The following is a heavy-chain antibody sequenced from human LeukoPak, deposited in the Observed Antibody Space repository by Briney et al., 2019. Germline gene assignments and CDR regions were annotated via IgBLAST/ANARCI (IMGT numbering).Heavy chain of an antibody. CDR2: INHSGYT. CDR1: GVPFSNYY. V-gene: IGHV4-34*01. D-gene: IGHD6-25*01. CDR3: ARRGRNSSGWQDYL. J-gene: IGHJ4*02. Sequence: SETLSLTCAVSGVPFSNYYWSWVRQSPRQGLEWIGEINHSGYTNYNPSLKSRVTMSIDTSKNQFSLILTSVTAADTAVYYCARRGRNSSGWQDYLWGQGTLVTVSS.